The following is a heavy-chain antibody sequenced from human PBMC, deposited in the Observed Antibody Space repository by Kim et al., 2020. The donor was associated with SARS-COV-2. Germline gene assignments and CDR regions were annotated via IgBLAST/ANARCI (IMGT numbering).Heavy chain of an antibody. CDR2: GDYDT. Sequence: GDYDTRYSPSFKGQVTISAAKSINTAYLQWSSLEASDTAVYYCARGNGPIYWGQGTLVTVSS. V-gene: IGHV5-51*01. CDR3: ARGNGPIY. J-gene: IGHJ4*02.